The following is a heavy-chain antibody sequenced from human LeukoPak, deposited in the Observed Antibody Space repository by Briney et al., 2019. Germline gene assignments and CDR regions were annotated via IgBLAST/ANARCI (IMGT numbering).Heavy chain of an antibody. CDR2: INSDGSRT. D-gene: IGHD3/OR15-3a*01. CDR1: GSAISSYW. CDR3: ARGTGYSVFDI. J-gene: IGHJ3*02. V-gene: IGHV3-74*01. Sequence: GGSLRLSCGGSGSAISSYWMHWVRQAPGKGLVWVSRINSDGSRTTYADSVKGRFTISRDNAKNTLYLQMNSLRAEDTAVYYCARGTGYSVFDIWGQGTMVTVSS.